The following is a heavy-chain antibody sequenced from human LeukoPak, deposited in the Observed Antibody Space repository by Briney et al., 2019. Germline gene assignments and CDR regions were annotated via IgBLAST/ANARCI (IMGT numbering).Heavy chain of an antibody. Sequence: SETLSLTCAVYGGSFSGYYWSWVRQPPGKGLEWVGEINHSGSTTYNPALKSRVTISVHTSKNQFTLKLSSVTAADTAVYYCARVSGDFDYWGQGTLVTVSS. D-gene: IGHD4-17*01. V-gene: IGHV4-34*01. CDR1: GGSFSGYY. J-gene: IGHJ4*02. CDR2: INHSGST. CDR3: ARVSGDFDY.